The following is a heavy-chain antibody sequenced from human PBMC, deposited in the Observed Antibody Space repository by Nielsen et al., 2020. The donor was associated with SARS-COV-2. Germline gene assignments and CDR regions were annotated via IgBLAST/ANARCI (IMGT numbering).Heavy chain of an antibody. J-gene: IGHJ4*02. CDR3: AKDVRPVGATFYYFDS. CDR2: ISYDGSNK. V-gene: IGHV3-30*18. CDR1: GFTFSSYG. D-gene: IGHD1-26*01. Sequence: GGSLRLSCAASGFTFSSYGMHWVRQAPGKGLEWVAVISYDGSNKSYADSVKGRFTISRDNSKNTLYLQVNSLRAEDTALYYCAKDVRPVGATFYYFDSWGQGTLVTVSS.